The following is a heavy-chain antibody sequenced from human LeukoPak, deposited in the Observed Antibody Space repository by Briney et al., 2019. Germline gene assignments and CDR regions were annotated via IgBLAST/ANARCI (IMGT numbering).Heavy chain of an antibody. D-gene: IGHD1-26*01. CDR2: ISSNGGST. V-gene: IGHV3-64*04. CDR1: GFTFSSYA. J-gene: IGHJ4*02. Sequence: GGSLRLSCSASGFTFSSYAMHWVRQAPGKGLEYVSAISSNGGSTYYADSVKGRFTISRDNSKNTLYLQVNSLRAEDTAVYYCAKGGKWDVTPFDYWGQGTLVTVSS. CDR3: AKGGKWDVTPFDY.